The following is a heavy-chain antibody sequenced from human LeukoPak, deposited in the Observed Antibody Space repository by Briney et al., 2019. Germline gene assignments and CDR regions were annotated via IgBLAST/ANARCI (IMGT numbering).Heavy chain of an antibody. CDR1: GFTFSSYG. D-gene: IGHD3-3*01. Sequence: GGALRLSCAASGFTFSSYGMHWVRQAPGKGLEGVAFIRYDGSNKYYADSVKGRFTISRDNSKNTLYLQMNSLRAEDTAVYYCAKDGQRTYYDFWSGSSFDYWGQGTLVTVSS. V-gene: IGHV3-30*02. CDR3: AKDGQRTYYDFWSGSSFDY. CDR2: IRYDGSNK. J-gene: IGHJ4*02.